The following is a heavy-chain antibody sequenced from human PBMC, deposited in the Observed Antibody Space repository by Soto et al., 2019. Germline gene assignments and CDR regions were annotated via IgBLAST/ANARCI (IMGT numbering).Heavy chain of an antibody. V-gene: IGHV4-39*01. Sequence: QLQLQESGPGLVKPSETLSLTCTVSGGSINSNSSYYWGWIRQPPGKGLEWIGSIYYNGGTYYNPSLKSRVAISAEKSKNQFSLKQSSVTAADTTVYYCAKIAVAGTTSGFVYWGMRSQVTVAS. J-gene: IGHJ4*02. CDR3: AKIAVAGTTSGFVY. CDR1: GGSINSNSSYY. CDR2: IYYNGGT. D-gene: IGHD6-19*01.